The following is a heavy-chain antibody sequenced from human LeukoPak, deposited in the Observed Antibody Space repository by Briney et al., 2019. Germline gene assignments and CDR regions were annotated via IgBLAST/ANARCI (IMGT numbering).Heavy chain of an antibody. CDR1: GFTFSSYA. V-gene: IGHV3-23*01. J-gene: IGHJ4*02. D-gene: IGHD2-2*01. Sequence: GGSLRLSCAASGFTFSSYAMSWVRQAPGKGLEWVSAISGSGGSTYYADSVKGRFTISRDNSNNTLYLQMNSLRADDTAVYYCAKGADIVVVPAAIPFDYWGQGTLVTVSS. CDR2: ISGSGGST. CDR3: AKGADIVVVPAAIPFDY.